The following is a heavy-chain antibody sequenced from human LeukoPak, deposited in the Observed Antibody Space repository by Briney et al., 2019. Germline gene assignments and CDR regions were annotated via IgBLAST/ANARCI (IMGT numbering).Heavy chain of an antibody. D-gene: IGHD3-10*01. V-gene: IGHV4-34*01. Sequence: SGTLAPTLAVSGSSISGFFWTWIPQPPRKGVGWVGEVRHSGSTNYNPSLKSRVTMSVDMSKNQFSLQLKFVTAADTAVYYCAGATATGTGRAFHYWAQGNLVPVSS. CDR3: AGATATGTGRAFHY. CDR1: GSSISGFF. J-gene: IGHJ4*02. CDR2: VRHSGST.